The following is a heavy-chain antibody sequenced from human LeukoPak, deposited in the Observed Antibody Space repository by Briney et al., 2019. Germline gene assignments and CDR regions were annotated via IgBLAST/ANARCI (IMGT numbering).Heavy chain of an antibody. Sequence: SQTLSLTCTVSGGSISSGDYYWSWIRQPPGKGLEWIGYIYYSGSTYYNPSLKSRVTISVDTSKNQFSLKLSSVTAADTAVYYCAGTYYDFTSPFEYWGQGTLVTVSS. D-gene: IGHD3-3*01. J-gene: IGHJ4*02. CDR1: GGSISSGDYY. CDR3: AGTYYDFTSPFEY. V-gene: IGHV4-30-4*08. CDR2: IYYSGST.